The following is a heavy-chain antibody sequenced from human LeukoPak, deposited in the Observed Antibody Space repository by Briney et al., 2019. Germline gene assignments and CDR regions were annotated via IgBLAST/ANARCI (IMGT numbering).Heavy chain of an antibody. CDR1: GFTFSRYA. V-gene: IGHV3-30-3*01. CDR3: ARDSSDY. J-gene: IGHJ4*02. Sequence: PGGSLRLSCVVSGFTFSRYAVHWVRQAPGKGLEWVAVISSDGSKKADSVKGRFTISRDNSKNTLYLQMTSLSAEDTAVYYCARDSSDYWGQGTLVTVSS. CDR2: ISSDGSKK.